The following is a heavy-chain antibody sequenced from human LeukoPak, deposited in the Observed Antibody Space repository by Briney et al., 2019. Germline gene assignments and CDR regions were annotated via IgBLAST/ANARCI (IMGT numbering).Heavy chain of an antibody. Sequence: PSETLSLTCAVYGGSFSSYYWSWIRQPAGKGLEWIGRIYTSGSTNYNPSLKSRVTMSVDTSKNQFSLKLSSVTAADTAVYYCARNVLLWFGESFNAFDIWGQGTMVTVSS. J-gene: IGHJ3*02. CDR3: ARNVLLWFGESFNAFDI. CDR1: GGSFSSYY. D-gene: IGHD3-10*01. CDR2: IYTSGST. V-gene: IGHV4-59*10.